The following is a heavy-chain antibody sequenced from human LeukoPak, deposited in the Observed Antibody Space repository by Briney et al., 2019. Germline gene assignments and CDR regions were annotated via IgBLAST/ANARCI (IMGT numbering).Heavy chain of an antibody. CDR2: ISAYNGNT. J-gene: IGHJ4*02. D-gene: IGHD3-10*01. V-gene: IGHV1-18*01. Sequence: ASVKVSCKASGYTFTSYGISWVRQAPGQGLEWMGWISAYNGNTNYAQKLQGRVTMTTDTSTSTAYMELRSLRSDDTAVYYCARVRRRGLLWFGELSHGYYFDYWGQGTLVTVSS. CDR3: ARVRRRGLLWFGELSHGYYFDY. CDR1: GYTFTSYG.